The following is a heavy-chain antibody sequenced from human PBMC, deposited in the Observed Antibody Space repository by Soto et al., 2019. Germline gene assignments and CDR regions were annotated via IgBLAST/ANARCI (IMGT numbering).Heavy chain of an antibody. V-gene: IGHV4-34*01. CDR1: GGSFSGYY. J-gene: IGHJ4*02. Sequence: SETLSLTCAVYGGSFSGYYWSWIRQPPGKGLEWIGEINHSGSTNYNPSLKSRVTISVDTSKNQFSLKLSSVTAADTAVYYCARAGSGYYLSDFDYWGQGTLVTVSS. D-gene: IGHD3-3*01. CDR2: INHSGST. CDR3: ARAGSGYYLSDFDY.